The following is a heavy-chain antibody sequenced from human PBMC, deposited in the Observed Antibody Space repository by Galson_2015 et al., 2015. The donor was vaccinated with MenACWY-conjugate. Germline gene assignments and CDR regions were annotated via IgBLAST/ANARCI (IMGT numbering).Heavy chain of an antibody. J-gene: IGHJ4*02. V-gene: IGHV3-74*01. CDR3: ARDSPVGAPGTELDH. CDR1: GFTLRTYW. CDR2: ISTDGSST. D-gene: IGHD6-13*01. Sequence: SLRLSCAGSGFTLRTYWMHWVRQAPGKGLVWVSRISTDGSSTSYADSVKGRFTISRDNAKNTLYLQMNSLRAEDTAVYYCARDSPVGAPGTELDHWGQGTLVTVSS.